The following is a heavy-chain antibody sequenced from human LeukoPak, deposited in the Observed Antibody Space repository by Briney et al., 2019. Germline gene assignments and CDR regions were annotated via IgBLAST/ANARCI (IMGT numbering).Heavy chain of an antibody. CDR1: GASISSFH. V-gene: IGHV4-4*07. J-gene: IGHJ4*02. CDR2: IYSSGST. Sequence: SQTLSLTCTVSGASISSFHWTWIRQPAGKGLEWIGLIYSSGSTIYNPSLKSRVAMSVDMTKNQLSLKLSSVTAADTAMYYCARKDGDYWGQGTLVTVSS. CDR3: ARKDGDY.